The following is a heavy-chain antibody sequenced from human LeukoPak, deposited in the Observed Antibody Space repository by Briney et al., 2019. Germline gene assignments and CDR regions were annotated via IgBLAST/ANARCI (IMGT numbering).Heavy chain of an antibody. Sequence: ASVRVSCKASGYTFTSYYMHWVRQAPGQGLEWMGIINPSGGSTSYAQKFQGRVTMTRDTSTSTVYMELSSLRSEDTAVYYCASERGEVGATRAFDIWGQGTMVTVSS. CDR1: GYTFTSYY. V-gene: IGHV1-46*01. CDR2: INPSGGST. D-gene: IGHD1-26*01. J-gene: IGHJ3*02. CDR3: ASERGEVGATRAFDI.